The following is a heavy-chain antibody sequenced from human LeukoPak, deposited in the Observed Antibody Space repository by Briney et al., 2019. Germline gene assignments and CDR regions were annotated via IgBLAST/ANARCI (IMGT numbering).Heavy chain of an antibody. CDR1: GFTFSSYA. D-gene: IGHD2-21*02. J-gene: IGHJ4*02. V-gene: IGHV3-23*01. Sequence: PGGSLRLSCAASGFTFSSYAMSWVRQAPGKGLEWVSAISGSGGSTYYADSVKGRFTISRDNSKNTLYLQMNSLRAEDTAVYYCAKDRRYCGGDCYPGGYFDYWGQGTLVTVSS. CDR2: ISGSGGST. CDR3: AKDRRYCGGDCYPGGYFDY.